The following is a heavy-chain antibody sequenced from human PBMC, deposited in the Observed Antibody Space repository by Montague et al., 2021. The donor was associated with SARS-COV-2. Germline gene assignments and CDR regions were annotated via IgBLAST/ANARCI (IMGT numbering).Heavy chain of an antibody. CDR3: ARSAQFAYGLDV. V-gene: IGHV4-34*01. CDR1: GGSFSGHS. D-gene: IGHD3-16*01. CDR2: INHSGGT. J-gene: IGHJ6*02. Sequence: SETLSLTCAVYGGSFSGHSWTWIRQPPGKGLEWIGEINHSGGTNYNPSLKSRVTISVDTSKNQFSLKLSSLTAADTAVYYCARSAQFAYGLDVWGQGTTVTISS.